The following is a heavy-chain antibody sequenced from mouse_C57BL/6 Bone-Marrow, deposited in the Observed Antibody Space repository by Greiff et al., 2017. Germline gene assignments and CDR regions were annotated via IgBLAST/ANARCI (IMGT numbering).Heavy chain of an antibody. Sequence: EVKLVESGEGLVKPGGSLKLSCAASGFTFSSYAMSWVRQTPEKRLEWVAYISSGGDYIYYADTVKGRFTISRDNARNTLYLQMSSLKSEDTAMYYCTREGYGSSYVDWDEYYFDYWGQGTTLTVSS. CDR3: TREGYGSSYVDWDEYYFDY. V-gene: IGHV5-9-1*02. J-gene: IGHJ2*01. CDR1: GFTFSSYA. CDR2: ISSGGDYI. D-gene: IGHD1-1*01.